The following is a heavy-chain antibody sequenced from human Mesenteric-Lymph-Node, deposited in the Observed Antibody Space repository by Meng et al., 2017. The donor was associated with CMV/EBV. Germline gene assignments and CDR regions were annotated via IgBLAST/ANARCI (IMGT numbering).Heavy chain of an antibody. V-gene: IGHV3-30*02. CDR3: ARDGEYSSSWWKYFDH. D-gene: IGHD6-13*01. J-gene: IGHJ4*02. Sequence: GESLKISCAASGFTFSSYGMHWVRQAPGKGLEWVAFIRYDGSNKYYADSVKGRFTISRVSLQMNSLRPEDTAVYYCARDGEYSSSWWKYFDHWGQGTLVTVSS. CDR1: GFTFSSYG. CDR2: IRYDGSNK.